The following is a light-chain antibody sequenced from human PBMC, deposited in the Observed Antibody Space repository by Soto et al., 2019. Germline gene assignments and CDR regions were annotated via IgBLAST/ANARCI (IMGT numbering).Light chain of an antibody. Sequence: ALTQPASVSGSPGQSISISCTGTSSDVGSYNLVSWYQQHPGKAPKLMIYEGSKRPSGVSNRFSGSKSGNTASLTISGLQAEDEADYYCCSYAGSSTPYVVFGGGTKVTVL. J-gene: IGLJ2*01. CDR3: CSYAGSSTPYVV. CDR1: SSDVGSYNL. V-gene: IGLV2-23*01. CDR2: EGS.